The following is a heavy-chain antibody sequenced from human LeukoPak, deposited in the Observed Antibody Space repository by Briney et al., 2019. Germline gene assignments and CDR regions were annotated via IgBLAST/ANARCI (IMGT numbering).Heavy chain of an antibody. Sequence: ASVKVSCKASGYSFTGYHMQWVRQAPGQSLEWMGWINIGNGDTKYSHKFQDRVTLTRDTSASTAYMDLSSLRREDTAVYFCARDFPPGSGSYSDVDYWGQGTLVTVSS. D-gene: IGHD3-10*01. CDR3: ARDFPPGSGSYSDVDY. CDR1: GYSFTGYH. J-gene: IGHJ4*02. V-gene: IGHV1-3*04. CDR2: INIGNGDT.